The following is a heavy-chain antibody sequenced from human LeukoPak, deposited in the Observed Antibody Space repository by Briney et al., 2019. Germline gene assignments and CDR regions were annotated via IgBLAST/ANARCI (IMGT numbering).Heavy chain of an antibody. CDR2: INPNSGGT. CDR3: ARDHYYDSSGPNDY. D-gene: IGHD3-22*01. J-gene: IGHJ4*02. Sequence: ASVKVSCKASGYTFTGYYMHWVRQAPGQGLEWMGWINPNSGGTNYAQKFQGRVTMTRDTSISTAYMELSRLRPDDTAVYYCARDHYYDSSGPNDYWGQGTLVTVSS. CDR1: GYTFTGYY. V-gene: IGHV1-2*02.